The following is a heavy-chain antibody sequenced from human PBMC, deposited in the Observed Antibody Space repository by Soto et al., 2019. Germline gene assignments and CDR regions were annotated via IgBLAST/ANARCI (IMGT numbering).Heavy chain of an antibody. D-gene: IGHD1-1*01. CDR2: MNPNSGNT. CDR3: ARAGYFFWADPVSYNWFDP. CDR1: GYTFTSYD. J-gene: IGHJ5*02. V-gene: IGHV1-8*01. Sequence: ASVKVSCKASGYTFTSYDINWVRQATGQGLEWMGWMNPNSGNTGYAQKFQGRVTMTRNTSISTAYMELSSLRSEDTAVYYCARAGYFFWADPVSYNWFDPWGQGTLVTVSS.